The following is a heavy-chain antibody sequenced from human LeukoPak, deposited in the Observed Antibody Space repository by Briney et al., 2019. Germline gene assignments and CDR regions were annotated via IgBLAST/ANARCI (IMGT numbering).Heavy chain of an antibody. CDR2: IWSDGNNK. CDR1: GFTLSRYG. Sequence: PGRSLRLSCAASGFTLSRYGMHWVRQAPGKGREWVADIWSDGNNKYYADSVKGRFTISRDNSKNTLYLQMNSLRAEDTAVYYCAKHGPVPGVGYFAFDYWGQGTLVAVSS. V-gene: IGHV3-33*06. D-gene: IGHD1-26*01. CDR3: AKHGPVPGVGYFAFDY. J-gene: IGHJ4*02.